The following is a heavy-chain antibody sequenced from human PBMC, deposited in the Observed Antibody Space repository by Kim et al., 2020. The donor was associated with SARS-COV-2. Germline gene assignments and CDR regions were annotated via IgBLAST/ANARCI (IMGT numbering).Heavy chain of an antibody. CDR3: ARDLEAYYYGLLDY. Sequence: GGSLRLSCAASGFTFSSYAMHWVRQAPGKGLEWVAAISYDGSNKYYADSVKGRFTISRDNSKNTLYLQMNSLRAEDTAVYYCARDLEAYYYGLLDYWGQGTLVTVSS. CDR1: GFTFSSYA. D-gene: IGHD3-10*01. CDR2: ISYDGSNK. J-gene: IGHJ4*02. V-gene: IGHV3-30*04.